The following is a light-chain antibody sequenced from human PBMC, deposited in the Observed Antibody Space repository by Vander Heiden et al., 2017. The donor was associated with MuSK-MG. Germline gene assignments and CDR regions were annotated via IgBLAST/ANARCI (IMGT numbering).Light chain of an antibody. CDR2: DAS. V-gene: IGKV1-5*01. CDR3: QQYKSYPRT. Sequence: DIQMTQSPSTLSASVGDRVTLTCRASQTISSWLAWYQQKPGRAPNLLIYDASSLESGVPSRFSGSGSGTEFTLTISSLKPDDFAIYYCQQYKSYPRTFGQGTKLEIK. J-gene: IGKJ1*01. CDR1: QTISSW.